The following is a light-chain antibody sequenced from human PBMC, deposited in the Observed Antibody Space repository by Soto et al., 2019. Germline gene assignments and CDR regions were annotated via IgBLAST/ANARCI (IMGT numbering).Light chain of an antibody. CDR1: SSDIGNYNY. CDR3: SSYTSGSTVI. CDR2: EVS. V-gene: IGLV2-14*01. J-gene: IGLJ2*01. Sequence: QSVLTQPASVSGSPGQSITISCTGTSSDIGNYNYVSWYQQHPGRAPQLMIYEVSNRPSGVSDRFSGSKSGSTASLTISGLHAEDEADYYCSSYTSGSTVIFGGGTKLTVL.